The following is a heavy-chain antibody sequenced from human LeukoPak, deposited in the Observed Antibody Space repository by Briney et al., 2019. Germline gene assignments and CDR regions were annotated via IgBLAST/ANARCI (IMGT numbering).Heavy chain of an antibody. CDR2: ISTSSSYI. V-gene: IGHV3-21*04. D-gene: IGHD3-22*01. J-gene: IGHJ4*02. CDR1: GFTFSSYS. CDR3: ARLSYYYDSSGSGD. Sequence: GGSLRLSCAASGFTFSSYSMNWVRQAPGKGLEWVSSISTSSSYIYYADSVKGRFTISRDNSKNTLYLQMNSLRAEDTAVYYCARLSYYYDSSGSGDWGQGTLVTVSS.